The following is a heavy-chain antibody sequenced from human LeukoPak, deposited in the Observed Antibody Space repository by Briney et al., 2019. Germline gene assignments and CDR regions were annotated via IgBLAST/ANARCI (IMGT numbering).Heavy chain of an antibody. V-gene: IGHV4-59*08. CDR2: IYYSGST. J-gene: IGHJ6*02. CDR1: GGSISSYY. Sequence: SETLSLICTVSGGSISSYYWSWIRQPPGKGLEWIGYIYYSGSTNYNPSLKSRVTISVDTSKNQFSLKLSSVTAADTAVYYCARFYYGSGNYYYYGMDVWGQGTTVTVSS. D-gene: IGHD3-10*01. CDR3: ARFYYGSGNYYYYGMDV.